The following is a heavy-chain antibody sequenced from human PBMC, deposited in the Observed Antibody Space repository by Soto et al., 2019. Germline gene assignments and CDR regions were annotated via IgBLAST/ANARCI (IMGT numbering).Heavy chain of an antibody. D-gene: IGHD2-15*01. CDR2: IYYSGST. CDR1: GGSISSGGYY. CDR3: ARYGVVVVAARPGYYYYGMDV. Sequence: PSETLSLTCTVSGGSISSGGYYWSWIRQHPGKGLEWIGYIYYSGSTYYNTSLKSRVTISVDTSKNQFSLKLSSVTAADTAVYYCARYGVVVVAARPGYYYYGMDVWGQGTTVTVSS. J-gene: IGHJ6*02. V-gene: IGHV4-31*03.